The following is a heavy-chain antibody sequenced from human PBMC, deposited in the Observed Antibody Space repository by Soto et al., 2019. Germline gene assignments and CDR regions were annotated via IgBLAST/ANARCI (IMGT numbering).Heavy chain of an antibody. D-gene: IGHD6-19*01. CDR2: ISYDGSNK. V-gene: IGHV3-30*03. CDR3: YPQGQQWLDY. J-gene: IGHJ4*02. Sequence: QVQLVESGGGVVQPGRSLRLSCAASGFTFSSYGMHWVRQAPGKGLEWVAVISYDGSNKYYADSVKGRFTISRDNSKNTLYLQMNSLRAEDTAAYYCYPQGQQWLDYWGQGTLVTVSS. CDR1: GFTFSSYG.